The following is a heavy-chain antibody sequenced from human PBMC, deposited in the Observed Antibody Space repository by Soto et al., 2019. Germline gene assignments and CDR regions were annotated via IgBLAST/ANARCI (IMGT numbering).Heavy chain of an antibody. CDR2: MDPNSGST. V-gene: IGHV1-8*01. D-gene: IGHD3-3*01. J-gene: IGHJ6*02. CDR1: GYTFTTYD. Sequence: ASVKVSCKASGYTFTTYDINWVGQSGLQGREWLGCMDPNSGSTGYAQNFQGRITMTRNISRNTAHMELSSLQSEDTAVYYCARERKFDFWRKGLDVWGQGTTVTVSS. CDR3: ARERKFDFWRKGLDV.